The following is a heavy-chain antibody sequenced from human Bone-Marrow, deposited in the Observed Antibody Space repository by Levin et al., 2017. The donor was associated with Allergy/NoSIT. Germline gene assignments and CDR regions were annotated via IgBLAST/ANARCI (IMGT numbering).Heavy chain of an antibody. D-gene: IGHD4-23*01. CDR2: ISGSGGST. Sequence: GGSLRLSCAASGFTFSSYAMSWVRQAPGKGLEWVSAISGSGGSTYYADSVKGRFTISRDNSKNTLYLQMNSLRAEDTAVYYCAKAPTTVVMNGISPVYFDYWGQGTLVTVSS. CDR1: GFTFSSYA. V-gene: IGHV3-23*01. J-gene: IGHJ4*02. CDR3: AKAPTTVVMNGISPVYFDY.